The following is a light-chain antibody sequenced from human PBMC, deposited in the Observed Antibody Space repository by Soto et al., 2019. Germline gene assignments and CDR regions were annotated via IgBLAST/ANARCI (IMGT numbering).Light chain of an antibody. J-gene: IGLJ3*02. CDR1: SSDVGSYNL. CDR2: DDT. CDR3: CSYAGSSIWV. V-gene: IGLV2-23*01. Sequence: QSALTQPASVSGSPGQSITISCTRTSSDVGSYNLVSWYQQHPGKAPKFIIYDDTKRPSGISNRFSGSKSGNTASLTISGLQAEDEADYYCCSYAGSSIWVFGGGTKLTVL.